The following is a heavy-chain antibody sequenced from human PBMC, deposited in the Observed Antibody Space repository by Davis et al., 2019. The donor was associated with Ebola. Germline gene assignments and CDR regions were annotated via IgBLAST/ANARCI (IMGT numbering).Heavy chain of an antibody. D-gene: IGHD3-3*01. CDR2: IKSKTDGGTT. J-gene: IGHJ5*02. Sequence: GESLKISCAASGFTFSNAWMSWVRQAPGKGLEWVGRIKSKTDGGTTDYAAPVKGRFTISRDDSKNTLYLQMNSLKTEDTAVYYCKGSITDPQYWFDPWGQGTLVTVSS. CDR3: KGSITDPQYWFDP. CDR1: GFTFSNAW. V-gene: IGHV3-15*01.